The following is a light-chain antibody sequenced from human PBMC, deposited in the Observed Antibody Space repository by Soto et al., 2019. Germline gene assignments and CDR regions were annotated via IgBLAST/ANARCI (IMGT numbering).Light chain of an antibody. CDR2: GAS. CDR1: RSVSNRY. Sequence: ESMLTQSPGTLSLSPGERATLSCRASRSVSNRYLAWYQQKPGQAPRLLIYGASIRATGIPDRFSGSGSGTDFTLTISRLEPEDFAVHYCHQFGSSPPAFTFGQGTKLEI. J-gene: IGKJ2*01. CDR3: HQFGSSPPAFT. V-gene: IGKV3-20*01.